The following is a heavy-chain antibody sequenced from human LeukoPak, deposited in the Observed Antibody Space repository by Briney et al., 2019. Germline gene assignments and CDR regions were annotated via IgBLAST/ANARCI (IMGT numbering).Heavy chain of an antibody. D-gene: IGHD5-18*01. V-gene: IGHV4-38-2*02. J-gene: IGHJ4*02. CDR3: ARIFIRNGYSSYFDC. Sequence: SETLSLTCTASGFSISSGHYWGWVRQPPGAGLEWIGSVYQSGTTYHSPSLKSRVTTSVDMSKNQFSLRLRPVTAADTAVYYCARIFIRNGYSSYFDCWGQGTLVTVSS. CDR1: GFSISSGHY. CDR2: VYQSGTT.